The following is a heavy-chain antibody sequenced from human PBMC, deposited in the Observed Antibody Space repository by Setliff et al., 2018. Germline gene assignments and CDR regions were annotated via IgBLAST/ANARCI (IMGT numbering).Heavy chain of an antibody. V-gene: IGHV3-23*01. CDR3: ARADSDSYYPYYFDF. Sequence: GGSLRLSCTASGFTFRKHALAWVRQAPGKGLQWVSSVSGSGMTRDYTDSVKSRFTVSRDGSQNKTHLQMDSLRAEDTGKYFCARADSDSYYPYYFDFWGQGVLVTVSS. CDR2: VSGSGMTR. J-gene: IGHJ4*02. D-gene: IGHD3-22*01. CDR1: GFTFRKHA.